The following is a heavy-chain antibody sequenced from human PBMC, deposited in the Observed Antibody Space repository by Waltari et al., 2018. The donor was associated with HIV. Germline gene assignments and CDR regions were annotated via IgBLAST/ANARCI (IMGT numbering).Heavy chain of an antibody. D-gene: IGHD6-19*01. Sequence: QLIQSEGGRVRLGGSFSLSCFASGAAFTHHWYTWIRQPPGEGVEGVARISSDGRETHYVDSVKGRFYIFRDNASNAVHLDMTNLGGADTGLYFWARESEWLYSAFFDLWGRGTLITVSS. V-gene: IGHV3-7*01. CDR3: ARESEWLYSAFFDL. CDR1: GAAFTHHW. CDR2: ISSDGRET. J-gene: IGHJ5*02.